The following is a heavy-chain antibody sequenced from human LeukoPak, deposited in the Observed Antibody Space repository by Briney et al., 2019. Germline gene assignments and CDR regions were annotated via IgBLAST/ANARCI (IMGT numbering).Heavy chain of an antibody. J-gene: IGHJ5*02. Sequence: SETLSLTCAVYGGSFSGYYWSWIRQPAGKGLEWIGRIYTSGSTNYNPSLKSRVTMSVDTSKNQFSLKLSSVTAADTAVYYCARGQAVAAHNWFDPWGQGTLVTVSS. CDR2: IYTSGST. V-gene: IGHV4-59*10. CDR1: GGSFSGYY. CDR3: ARGQAVAAHNWFDP. D-gene: IGHD6-19*01.